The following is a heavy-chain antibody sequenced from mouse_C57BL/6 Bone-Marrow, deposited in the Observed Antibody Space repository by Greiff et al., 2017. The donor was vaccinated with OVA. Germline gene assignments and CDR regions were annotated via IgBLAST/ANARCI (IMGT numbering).Heavy chain of an antibody. V-gene: IGHV1-52*01. CDR1: GYTFTSYW. Sequence: QVQLQQPGAELVRPGSSVKLSCKASGYTFTSYWMHWVKQRPIQGLEWIGNIDPSDSETHYNQKFKDKATLTVDKSSSTAYMQLSSLTSEDSAVYYCARPYYYGSSWYYFDYWGQGTTLTVSS. CDR3: ARPYYYGSSWYYFDY. J-gene: IGHJ2*01. CDR2: IDPSDSET. D-gene: IGHD1-1*01.